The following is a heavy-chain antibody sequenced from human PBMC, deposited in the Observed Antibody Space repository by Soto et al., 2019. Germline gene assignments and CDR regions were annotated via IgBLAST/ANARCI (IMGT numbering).Heavy chain of an antibody. CDR2: INNDGSSA. CDR1: GFTFSSYW. Sequence: GGSLRLSCAASGFTFSSYWIHWVRQAPGKGPVWVSRINNDGSSAEYADSVKGRFTISRDNAKNTLYLQMNSLRAEDTAVYYCARDRGYGTPFDYWGQGTLVAVSS. J-gene: IGHJ4*02. CDR3: ARDRGYGTPFDY. V-gene: IGHV3-74*03. D-gene: IGHD5-12*01.